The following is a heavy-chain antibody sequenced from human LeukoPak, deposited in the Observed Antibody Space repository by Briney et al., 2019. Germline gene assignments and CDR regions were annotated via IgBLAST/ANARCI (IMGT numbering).Heavy chain of an antibody. CDR1: GASINSGTYF. V-gene: IGHV4-61*02. CDR2: LSSITGYT. Sequence: SETLSLTCTVSGASINSGTYFWTWIRQPAGTGLEWIGRLSSITGYTNYNPSLNRRATMSMDTSKNQFFLNLSSVTAADTAVYYCTRALCINDVCEYFVPWGRGTLVTVSS. D-gene: IGHD3-9*01. J-gene: IGHJ5*02. CDR3: TRALCINDVCEYFVP.